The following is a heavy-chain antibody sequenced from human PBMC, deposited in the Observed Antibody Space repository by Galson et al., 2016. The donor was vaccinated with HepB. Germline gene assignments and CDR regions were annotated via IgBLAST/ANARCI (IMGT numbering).Heavy chain of an antibody. V-gene: IGHV3-7*03. D-gene: IGHD6-13*01. CDR3: MSYSDAWYSGF. J-gene: IGHJ4*02. CDR2: IKPDGSGK. Sequence: SLRLSCAASGFTFSTSWMSWVRQAPGKGLEWVANIKPDGSGKYYVDSVKGRFTISRDNAKNSVYLQMNSLRGDDTAVYYCMSYSDAWYSGFWGQGTLVTVSS. CDR1: GFTFSTSW.